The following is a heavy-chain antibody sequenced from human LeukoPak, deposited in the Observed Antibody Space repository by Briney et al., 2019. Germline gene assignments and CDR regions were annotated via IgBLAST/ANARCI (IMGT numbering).Heavy chain of an antibody. CDR3: AKVTSWIQLWSLDY. CDR2: IWYDGSNK. Sequence: AGGSLRLSCAASGFTFSSYGMHGVRQAPGKGLEGVAVIWYDGSNKYYADSVKGRFTISRDNSKNTLCLQMNSLRAEDTAVYYCAKVTSWIQLWSLDYWGQGTLVTVSS. CDR1: GFTFSSYG. D-gene: IGHD5-18*01. V-gene: IGHV3-33*06. J-gene: IGHJ4*02.